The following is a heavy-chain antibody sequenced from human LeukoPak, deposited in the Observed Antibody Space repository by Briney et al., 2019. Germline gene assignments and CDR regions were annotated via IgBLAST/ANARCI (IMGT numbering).Heavy chain of an antibody. Sequence: SETLSLTCTDPVDSISSNQWSWIRRSPGKSLEWIGNIYSSGIANYNPSPQSRAIISFAMSKNQSSLNFNPILSAHTTTYYFARVGVEYSGNIIKYFFDFWGKGILVTVSS. J-gene: IGHJ4*02. V-gene: IGHV4-59*01. D-gene: IGHD5-12*01. CDR1: VDSISSNQ. CDR2: IYSSGIA. CDR3: ARVGVEYSGNIIKYFFDF.